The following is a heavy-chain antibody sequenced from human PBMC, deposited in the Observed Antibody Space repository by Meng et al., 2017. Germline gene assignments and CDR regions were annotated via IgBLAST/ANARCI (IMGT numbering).Heavy chain of an antibody. V-gene: IGHV4-34*01. D-gene: IGHD4-17*01. CDR2: INHSGST. CDR3: ARGSMFGATVTKIDY. Sequence: QLQQWGSGLLNPSEPPSLTCAVYGGSFSGYYWSWFRQPPGKGLEWIWEINHSGSTNYNPSLKSRVTISVDTSKNQFSLKLSSVTAADTAVYYCARGSMFGATVTKIDYWGQGTLVTVFS. CDR1: GGSFSGYY. J-gene: IGHJ4*02.